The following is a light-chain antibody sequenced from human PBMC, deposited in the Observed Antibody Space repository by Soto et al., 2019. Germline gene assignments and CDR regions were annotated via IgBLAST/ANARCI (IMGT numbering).Light chain of an antibody. J-gene: IGLJ1*01. V-gene: IGLV2-11*01. CDR2: DVS. Sequence: QSALTQPRSVSGSPGQSVTISCTGTSSDVGGYNYVSWYQHHPGKAPKLMIYDVSKRPSGVPDRFSGSKSGNTASLTISGLQAEDEADYYCCSYVGSYTGVFGTGTKVTVL. CDR1: SSDVGGYNY. CDR3: CSYVGSYTGV.